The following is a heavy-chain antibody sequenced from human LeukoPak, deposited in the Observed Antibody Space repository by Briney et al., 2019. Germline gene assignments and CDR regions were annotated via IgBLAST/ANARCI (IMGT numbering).Heavy chain of an antibody. CDR3: ARFVDCSSTSCYEEDY. V-gene: IGHV4-61*02. Sequence: ASETLSLTCTVSGGSISSGSYYWSWIRQPAGKGLEWIGRIYTSGSTNYNPSLKSRVTISVDTSKNQFSLKLSSVTAADTAVYYCARFVDCSSTSCYEEDYWGQGTLVTVSS. CDR2: IYTSGST. D-gene: IGHD2-2*01. J-gene: IGHJ4*02. CDR1: GGSISSGSYY.